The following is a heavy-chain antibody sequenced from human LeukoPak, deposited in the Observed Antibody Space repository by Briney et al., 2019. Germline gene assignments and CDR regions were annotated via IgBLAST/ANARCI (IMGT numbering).Heavy chain of an antibody. J-gene: IGHJ6*03. CDR2: IRSKANSYAT. D-gene: IGHD3-22*01. V-gene: IGHV3-73*01. Sequence: GGSLKLSCAASGFTFSGSAMHWVRQTSGKGLEWVGRIRSKANSYATAYAASVKGRFTISRDDSKNTAYLQMNSLKTEDTAVYYCTRWKTGSSGYWGSYYYYYYMDVWGKGTTVTVSS. CDR1: GFTFSGSA. CDR3: TRWKTGSSGYWGSYYYYYYMDV.